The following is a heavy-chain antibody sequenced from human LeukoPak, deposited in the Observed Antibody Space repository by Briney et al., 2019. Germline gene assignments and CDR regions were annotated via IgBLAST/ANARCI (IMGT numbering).Heavy chain of an antibody. J-gene: IGHJ3*02. CDR2: INHSGST. CDR1: GGYFRGYY. V-gene: IGHV4-34*01. D-gene: IGHD1-26*01. CDR3: ARGRIVGATDPAFDI. Sequence: SETLSLTCAVYGGYFRGYYWSWIRQPPGKGLEWIGEINHSGSTNYNPSLKSRVTISVDTSKNQFSLKLSSVTAADTAVHYCARGRIVGATDPAFDIWGQGTMVTVSS.